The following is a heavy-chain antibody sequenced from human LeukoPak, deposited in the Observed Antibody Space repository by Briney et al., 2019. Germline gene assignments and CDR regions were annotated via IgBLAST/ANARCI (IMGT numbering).Heavy chain of an antibody. J-gene: IGHJ3*02. V-gene: IGHV3-21*01. Sequence: GGSLRLSCAASGFTFSSYSMNWVRQAPGKGLEWVSSISSSSSYIYYADSVKGRFTISRDNAKNSLYLQMNSLRAEDTAVYYCARDKALDYDILAGYPWDAFDIWGQGTMVTVSS. D-gene: IGHD3-9*01. CDR2: ISSSSSYI. CDR1: GFTFSSYS. CDR3: ARDKALDYDILAGYPWDAFDI.